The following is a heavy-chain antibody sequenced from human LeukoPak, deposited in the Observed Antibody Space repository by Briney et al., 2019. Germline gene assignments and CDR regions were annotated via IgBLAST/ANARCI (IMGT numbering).Heavy chain of an antibody. D-gene: IGHD3-9*01. CDR1: GFTFDDYT. J-gene: IGHJ1*01. CDR3: AKGAGPAPTIDDFFQH. V-gene: IGHV3-43*01. Sequence: GGSLRLSCAASGFTFDDYTMHWVRQAPGKGLEWVSLISWDGGSTYYADSMKGRFTISRDNSKNSLYLQMNSLRTEDTALYYCAKGAGPAPTIDDFFQHWARAPWSPFPQ. CDR2: ISWDGGST.